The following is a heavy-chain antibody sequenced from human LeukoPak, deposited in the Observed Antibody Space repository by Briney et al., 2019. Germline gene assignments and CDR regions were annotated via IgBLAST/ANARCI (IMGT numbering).Heavy chain of an antibody. D-gene: IGHD3-3*01. J-gene: IGHJ6*02. CDR2: MNPNSGNT. CDR3: ARGLRDFWSGYYPVYYYGMDV. CDR1: GYTFTSYD. V-gene: IGHV1-8*01. Sequence: ASVKVSCKASGYTFTSYDINWVRQATGQGLEWMGWMNPNSGNTGYAQKFQGRVTMTRNTSISTAYMELSSLRSEDTAVYYCARGLRDFWSGYYPVYYYGMDVWGQGTTVTVSS.